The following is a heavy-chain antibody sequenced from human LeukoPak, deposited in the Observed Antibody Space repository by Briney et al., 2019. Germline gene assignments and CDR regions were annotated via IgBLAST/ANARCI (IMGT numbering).Heavy chain of an antibody. D-gene: IGHD1-26*01. V-gene: IGHV4-59*01. CDR2: IYYSRTT. Sequence: SETLSLTCTVSGGFFSSYYWSWIRQPPGKGLEWIGYIYYSRTTEYNPSLKSRVTISADTSKNQFSLKLNSVTAADTAVYYCVRRQWELQYFDLWGRGTLVAVSS. J-gene: IGHJ2*01. CDR3: VRRQWELQYFDL. CDR1: GGFFSSYY.